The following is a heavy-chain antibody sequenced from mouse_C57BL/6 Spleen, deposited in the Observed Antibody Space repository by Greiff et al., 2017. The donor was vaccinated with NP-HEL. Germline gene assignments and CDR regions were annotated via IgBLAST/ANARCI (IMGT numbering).Heavy chain of an antibody. V-gene: IGHV5-9-1*02. CDR3: TRDERGYGNYVTWFAY. CDR2: ISSGGDYI. Sequence: EVMLVESGEGLVKPGGSLKLSCAASGFTFSSYAMSWVRQTPEKRLEWVAYISSGGDYIYYADTVKGRFTISRDNARNTLYLQMSSLKSEDTAMYYCTRDERGYGNYVTWFAYWGQGTLVTVSA. J-gene: IGHJ3*01. D-gene: IGHD2-1*01. CDR1: GFTFSSYA.